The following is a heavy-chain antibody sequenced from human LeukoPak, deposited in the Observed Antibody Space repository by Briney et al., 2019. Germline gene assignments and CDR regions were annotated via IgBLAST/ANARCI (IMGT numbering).Heavy chain of an antibody. Sequence: GGSLRLSCAASGFTFSSYSMNWVRQAPGKGLEWVSSISSSSSYIYYADSVKGRFTISRDNSKNTVYLQMNNPRVEDTAMYYCARVHDTTGYFHYFDSWGQGTLVTVSS. CDR3: ARVHDTTGYFHYFDS. CDR2: ISSSSSYI. V-gene: IGHV3-21*01. J-gene: IGHJ4*02. CDR1: GFTFSSYS. D-gene: IGHD3-9*01.